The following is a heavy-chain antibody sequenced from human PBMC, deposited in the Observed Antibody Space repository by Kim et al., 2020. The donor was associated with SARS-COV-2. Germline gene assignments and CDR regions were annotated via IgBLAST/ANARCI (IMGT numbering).Heavy chain of an antibody. CDR3: ARDLWFGELGGFDP. J-gene: IGHJ5*02. D-gene: IGHD3-10*01. V-gene: IGHV4-59*01. Sequence: SETLSLTCTVSGGSISSYYWSWIRQPPGKGLEWIGYIYYSGSTNYNPSLKSRVTISVDTSKNQFSLKLSSVTAADTAVYYCARDLWFGELGGFDPWGQGTLVTVSS. CDR2: IYYSGST. CDR1: GGSISSYY.